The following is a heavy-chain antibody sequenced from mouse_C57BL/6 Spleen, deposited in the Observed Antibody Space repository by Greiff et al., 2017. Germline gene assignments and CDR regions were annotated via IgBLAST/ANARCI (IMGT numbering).Heavy chain of an antibody. CDR2: IDPSDSYT. V-gene: IGHV1-50*01. Sequence: QVQLQQPGAELVKPGASVKLSCKASGYTFTSYWMQWVKQRPGQGLEWIGEIDPSDSYTTYNQKFKGKATLTVDTSSSTAYMQLSSLTSEDSAVDYCARRGTTTVVATDWYFDVWGTGTTVTVSA. J-gene: IGHJ1*03. D-gene: IGHD1-1*01. CDR1: GYTFTSYW. CDR3: ARRGTTTVVATDWYFDV.